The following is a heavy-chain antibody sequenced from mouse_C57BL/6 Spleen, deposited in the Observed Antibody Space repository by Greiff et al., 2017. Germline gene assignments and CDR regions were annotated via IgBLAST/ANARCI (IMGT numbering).Heavy chain of an antibody. CDR2: IYPGDGDT. D-gene: IGHD3-3*01. J-gene: IGHJ4*01. CDR1: GYAFSSSW. V-gene: IGHV1-82*01. Sequence: VQLQQSGPELVKPGASVKISCKASGYAFSSSWMNWVKQRPGKGLEWIGRIYPGDGDTNYNGKFKGKATLTADKSSSTACMQLSSLTSEDSAVYFCARGGPHYYAMDYWGQGTSVTVSS. CDR3: ARGGPHYYAMDY.